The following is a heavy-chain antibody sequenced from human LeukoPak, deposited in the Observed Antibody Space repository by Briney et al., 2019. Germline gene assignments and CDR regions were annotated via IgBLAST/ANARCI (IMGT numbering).Heavy chain of an antibody. D-gene: IGHD1-26*01. CDR1: GYTFSNYA. CDR2: INAGNGNT. Sequence: ASVKVSCKASGYTFSNYAVLWVRQAPGQRLEWMGWINAGNGNTKYSQDFQGRVSITRDTSASTAYMELSSLRSEDTAVYYCAGATTTLDYWGQGTLVTVSS. J-gene: IGHJ4*02. CDR3: AGATTTLDY. V-gene: IGHV1-3*03.